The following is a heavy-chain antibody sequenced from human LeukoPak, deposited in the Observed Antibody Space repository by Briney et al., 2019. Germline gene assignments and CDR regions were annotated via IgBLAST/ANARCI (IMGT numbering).Heavy chain of an antibody. Sequence: GGSLRLSCAASGFTFSSYWMSWVRQALGKGLEWVANIKQDGSEKYYVDSVKGRFTISRDNAKNSLYLQMNSLRAEDTAVYYCARTQTYYDFWSGPSDPYFDYWGQGTLVTVSS. J-gene: IGHJ4*02. CDR3: ARTQTYYDFWSGPSDPYFDY. D-gene: IGHD3-3*01. CDR1: GFTFSSYW. CDR2: IKQDGSEK. V-gene: IGHV3-7*01.